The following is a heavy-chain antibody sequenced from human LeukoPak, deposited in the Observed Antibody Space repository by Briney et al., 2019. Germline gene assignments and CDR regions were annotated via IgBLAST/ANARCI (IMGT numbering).Heavy chain of an antibody. CDR3: ARLNSSSWYYFDY. D-gene: IGHD6-13*01. CDR2: INHSGST. V-gene: IGHV4-39*07. CDR1: GGSISSSSYY. J-gene: IGHJ4*02. Sequence: SETLSLTCTVSGGSISSSSYYWSWIRQPPGKGLEWIGEINHSGSTNYNPSLKSRVTISVDTSKNQFSLKLSSVTAADTAVYYCARLNSSSWYYFDYWGQGTLVTVSS.